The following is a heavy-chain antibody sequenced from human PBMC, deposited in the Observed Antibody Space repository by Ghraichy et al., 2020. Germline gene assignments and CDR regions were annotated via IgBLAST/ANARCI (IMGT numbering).Heavy chain of an antibody. V-gene: IGHV4-59*01. Sequence: SETLSLTCTVSGGSISSYYWSWIRQPPGKGLEWIGYIYYSGSTNYNPSLKSRVTISVDTSKNQFSLKLSSVTAADTAVYYCARDQDYYGSGSYYMGNWFDPWGQGTLVTVSS. CDR2: IYYSGST. J-gene: IGHJ5*02. CDR1: GGSISSYY. D-gene: IGHD3-10*01. CDR3: ARDQDYYGSGSYYMGNWFDP.